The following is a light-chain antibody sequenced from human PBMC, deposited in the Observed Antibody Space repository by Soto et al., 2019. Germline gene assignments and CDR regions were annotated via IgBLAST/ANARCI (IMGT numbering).Light chain of an antibody. CDR1: QSVSRNY. J-gene: IGKJ2*01. V-gene: IGKV3-20*01. CDR2: GAS. CDR3: QQYGTSAPYT. Sequence: EIVLTQSLGTLSLSPGERATLSCRASQSVSRNYLAWYQQKSGQAPRLLIYGASSRASDIPDRFSGSGSGTDFTLTISRLEPEDFAVYYCQQYGTSAPYTFGQGTKLEIK.